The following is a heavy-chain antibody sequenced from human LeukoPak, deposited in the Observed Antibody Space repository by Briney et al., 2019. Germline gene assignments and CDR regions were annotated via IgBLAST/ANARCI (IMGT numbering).Heavy chain of an antibody. D-gene: IGHD2-21*02. Sequence: PSETLSLTCAVYGGSFSGYYWTWLRQSPGKGLEWIGEINHSGEAGYNPSLKTRVTISVDTSKNQFSLKVSSVTAADTAVYFCARGSFCGRIDCYRAYANWGRGTLVTVSS. CDR2: INHSGEA. CDR3: ARGSFCGRIDCYRAYAN. J-gene: IGHJ4*02. CDR1: GGSFSGYY. V-gene: IGHV4-34*01.